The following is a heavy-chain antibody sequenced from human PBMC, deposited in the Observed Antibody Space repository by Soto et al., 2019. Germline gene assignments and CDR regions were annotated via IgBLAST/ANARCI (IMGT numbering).Heavy chain of an antibody. CDR2: ISGTGYSK. CDR1: GFTFSNYA. D-gene: IGHD4-17*01. J-gene: IGHJ6*02. V-gene: IGHV3-23*01. CDR3: ARDTLPTDFGLGWDV. Sequence: PGGSLRLSCAASGFTFSNYAMTWVRQAPGKGPEWVSAISGTGYSKYLADSVKGRFTISRDNAKNSLYLQMNSLRAEDTAMYYCARDTLPTDFGLGWDVWGQGTTVTVSS.